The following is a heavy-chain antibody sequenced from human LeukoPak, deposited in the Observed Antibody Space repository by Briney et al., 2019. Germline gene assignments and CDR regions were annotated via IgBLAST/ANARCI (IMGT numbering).Heavy chain of an antibody. CDR2: IYYSGST. D-gene: IGHD3-3*01. J-gene: IGHJ3*02. CDR1: GGSISSYY. V-gene: IGHV4-59*01. CDR3: ARQAVYYDFWSGYWRDAFDI. Sequence: PSETLSLTCTVSGGSISSYYWSWIRQPPGKRLEWIGYIYYSGSTNYNPSLKSRVTISVDTSKNQFSLKLSSVTAADTAVYYCARQAVYYDFWSGYWRDAFDIWGQGTMVTVSS.